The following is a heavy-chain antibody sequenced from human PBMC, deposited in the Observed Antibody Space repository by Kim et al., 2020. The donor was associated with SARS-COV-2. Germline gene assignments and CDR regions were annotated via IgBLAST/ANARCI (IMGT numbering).Heavy chain of an antibody. V-gene: IGHV1-69*13. D-gene: IGHD3-10*01. CDR1: GGTFSSYA. Sequence: SVKVSCKASGGTFSSYAISWVRQAPGQGLEWMGGIIPIFGTANYAQKFQGRVTITADESTSTAYMELSSLRSEDTAVYYCARDHSKSYGSGSYPSEYYFDYWGQGTLVTVSS. J-gene: IGHJ4*02. CDR3: ARDHSKSYGSGSYPSEYYFDY. CDR2: IIPIFGTA.